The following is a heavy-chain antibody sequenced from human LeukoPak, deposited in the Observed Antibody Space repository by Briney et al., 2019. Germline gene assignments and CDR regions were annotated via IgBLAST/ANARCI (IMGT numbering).Heavy chain of an antibody. Sequence: GGSLRLSCAASGFTFSSYSMNWVRQAPGKGLESVSSISSSSSYIYYADSVKGRFTISRDNAKNSLYLQMSSLRAEDTAVYYCAREPPDTAMVMDFDYWGQGTLVTVSS. V-gene: IGHV3-21*01. CDR1: GFTFSSYS. J-gene: IGHJ4*02. CDR3: AREPPDTAMVMDFDY. D-gene: IGHD5-18*01. CDR2: ISSSSSYI.